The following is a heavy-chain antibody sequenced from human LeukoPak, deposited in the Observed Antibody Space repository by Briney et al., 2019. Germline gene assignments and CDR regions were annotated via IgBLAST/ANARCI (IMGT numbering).Heavy chain of an antibody. Sequence: GGSLRLSCAASGFTLSSYWMHWVRQAPGAGLVWVSRINADGSRTTYADSVKGRFTISRDNAKNTLYLHMNSLRAEDTALYYCARDPDLSGYSFFEYWGQGTLVTVSS. CDR1: GFTLSSYW. V-gene: IGHV3-74*01. CDR2: INADGSRT. CDR3: ARDPDLSGYSFFEY. J-gene: IGHJ4*02. D-gene: IGHD3-22*01.